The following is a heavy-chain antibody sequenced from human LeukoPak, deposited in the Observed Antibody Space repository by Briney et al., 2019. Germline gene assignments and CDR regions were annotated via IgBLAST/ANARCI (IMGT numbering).Heavy chain of an antibody. Sequence: GSLRLSCLTSGFTLSNNAMSWVRQAPGKGLEWISAISGSGASTYYADSVKGRFTISRDDSRNTLYLQMNSLRGDDTAVYYCAKDVGKWESLHFFDYWGQGTLVTVSS. V-gene: IGHV3-23*01. J-gene: IGHJ4*02. CDR2: ISGSGAST. D-gene: IGHD1-26*01. CDR1: GFTLSNNA. CDR3: AKDVGKWESLHFFDY.